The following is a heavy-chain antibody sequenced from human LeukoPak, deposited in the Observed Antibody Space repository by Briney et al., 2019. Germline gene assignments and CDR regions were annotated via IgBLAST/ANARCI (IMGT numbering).Heavy chain of an antibody. V-gene: IGHV3-48*03. D-gene: IGHD2/OR15-2a*01. Sequence: PGGSLRLSCAASGFTFSSYEMNWVRQAPGKGLEWLSYISSIGNTIFYADSVKGRFTISRDNAKSSLYLQMNSLRAEDTAVYYCARETDSTLFDYWGQGTLVTVSS. J-gene: IGHJ4*02. CDR2: ISSIGNTI. CDR1: GFTFSSYE. CDR3: ARETDSTLFDY.